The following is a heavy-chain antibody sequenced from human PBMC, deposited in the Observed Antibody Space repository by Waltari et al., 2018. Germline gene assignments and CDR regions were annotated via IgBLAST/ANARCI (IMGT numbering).Heavy chain of an antibody. CDR2: VYYSGST. CDR3: ARVGEQQLVREFDY. Sequence: QVQLQESGPGLVKPSQTLSPTCTVPGGPTSRGGYSCSWLRQHPGKGLEWIGYVYYSGSTYYSPSLKSRVTISVDTSKNQFSLKLSSVTAADTAVYYCARVGEQQLVREFDYWGQGTLVTVSS. CDR1: GGPTSRGGYS. J-gene: IGHJ4*02. V-gene: IGHV4-31*03. D-gene: IGHD6-13*01.